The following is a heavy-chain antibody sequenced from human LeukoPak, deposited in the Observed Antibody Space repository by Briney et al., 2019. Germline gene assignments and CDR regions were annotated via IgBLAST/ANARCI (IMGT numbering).Heavy chain of an antibody. CDR3: ARGGLDSNYFDS. Sequence: SETLSLTCAVYGGSFSGYYWTWIRQPPGKGLEWIGEINDSGSTKYMPSLKSRVTILVDPSKNQVSLKVNSVTAADTAVYYCARGGLDSNYFDSWGPGVLLTVSS. CDR1: GGSFSGYY. V-gene: IGHV4-34*01. D-gene: IGHD4-11*01. CDR2: INDSGST. J-gene: IGHJ4*02.